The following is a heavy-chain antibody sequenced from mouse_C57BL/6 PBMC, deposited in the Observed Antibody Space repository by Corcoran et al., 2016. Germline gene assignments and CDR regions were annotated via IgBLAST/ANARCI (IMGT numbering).Heavy chain of an antibody. V-gene: IGHV9-3*01. D-gene: IGHD1-1*01. Sequence: QIQLVQSGPELKKPGETVKISCKASGYTFTTYGMSWVKQAPGKGLKWMGWINTYSGVPTYADDFKGRFAFSLETSASTAYLQINNLKNEDTATYFCARRTTVVATDYWGQGTTLTVSS. J-gene: IGHJ2*01. CDR3: ARRTTVVATDY. CDR1: GYTFTTYG. CDR2: INTYSGVP.